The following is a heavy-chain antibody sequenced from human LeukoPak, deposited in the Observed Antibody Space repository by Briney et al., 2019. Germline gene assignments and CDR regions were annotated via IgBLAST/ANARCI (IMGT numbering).Heavy chain of an antibody. J-gene: IGHJ5*02. CDR1: GFTFSSYA. Sequence: GGSLRLSCAASGFTFSSYAMHWVRQAPGKGLEWVAVISYDGSNKYYADSVKGRFTISRDNSKNTLYLQMSSLRAEDTAVYYCARDRSSTTLTWFDPWGQGTLVTVSS. CDR2: ISYDGSNK. D-gene: IGHD2-2*01. CDR3: ARDRSSTTLTWFDP. V-gene: IGHV3-30-3*01.